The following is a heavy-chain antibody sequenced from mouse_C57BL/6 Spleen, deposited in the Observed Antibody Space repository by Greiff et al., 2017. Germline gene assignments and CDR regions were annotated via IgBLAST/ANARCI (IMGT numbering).Heavy chain of an antibody. J-gene: IGHJ4*01. Sequence: VKLMESGPGLVQPSQSLSITCTVSGFSLTSYGVHWVRQSPGKGLEWLGVIWRGGSTDYNAAFMSRLSITKDNSKSQVFFKMNSLQADDTAIYYCAKKSLHSNYYAMDYWGQGTSVTVSS. CDR1: GFSLTSYG. CDR3: AKKSLHSNYYAMDY. CDR2: IWRGGST. V-gene: IGHV2-5*01.